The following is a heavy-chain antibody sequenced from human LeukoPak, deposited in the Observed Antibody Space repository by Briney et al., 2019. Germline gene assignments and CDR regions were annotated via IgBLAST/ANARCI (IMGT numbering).Heavy chain of an antibody. CDR2: ISYDGRNK. D-gene: IGHD5-24*01. J-gene: IGHJ4*02. V-gene: IGHV3-30*04. Sequence: GGSLRLSCAASGFTFSNYAMHWVRQAPGKGLEWMSVISYDGRNKYFADSVKGRFTISRDNAKNTLYLQMNSLRAEDTAVYYCARDRDGYNFLDYWGQGTLVTVSS. CDR1: GFTFSNYA. CDR3: ARDRDGYNFLDY.